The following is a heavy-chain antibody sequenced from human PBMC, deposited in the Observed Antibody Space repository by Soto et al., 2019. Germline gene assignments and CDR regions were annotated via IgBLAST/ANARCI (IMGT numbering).Heavy chain of an antibody. J-gene: IGHJ3*02. D-gene: IGHD5-12*01. V-gene: IGHV3-11*01. CDR1: GFNFRDYY. CDR2: ISTSGSTI. CDR3: ARGGAGRRSGRMGAFDI. Sequence: ALRLSYAASGFNFRDYYMRCIRQAPGKWLEWVSYISTSGSTIYYADSVKGRFTISRDNAKNSLYLQMNSLRAEDTAVYYCARGGAGRRSGRMGAFDIWGQGTMVTVSS.